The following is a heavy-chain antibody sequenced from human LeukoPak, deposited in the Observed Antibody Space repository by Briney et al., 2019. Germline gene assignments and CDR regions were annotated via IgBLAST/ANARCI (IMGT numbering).Heavy chain of an antibody. J-gene: IGHJ4*02. CDR3: ARDSERDIAAAGDFDY. Sequence: ASVKVSCKASGYTFTSYGISWVRQAPGQGLEWMGWISAYNGNTNYAQKLQGRVTMTTDTSMSTAYMELRSLRSDDTAVYYCARDSERDIAAAGDFDYWGQGTLVTVSS. CDR1: GYTFTSYG. CDR2: ISAYNGNT. D-gene: IGHD6-13*01. V-gene: IGHV1-18*01.